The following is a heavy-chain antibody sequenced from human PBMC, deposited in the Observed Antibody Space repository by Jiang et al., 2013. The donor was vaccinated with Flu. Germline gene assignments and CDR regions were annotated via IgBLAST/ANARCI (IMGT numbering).Heavy chain of an antibody. CDR1: GGSFSGYY. J-gene: IGHJ3*02. CDR3: ATYNYGSGSYHAFDI. CDR2: INHSGST. V-gene: IGHV4-34*01. Sequence: LLKPSETLSLTCAVYGGSFSGYYWSWIRQPPGKGLEWIGEINHSGSTNYNPSLKSRVTISVDTSKNQFSLKLSSVTAADTAVYYCATYNYGSGSYHAFDIWGQGTMVTVSS. D-gene: IGHD3-10*01.